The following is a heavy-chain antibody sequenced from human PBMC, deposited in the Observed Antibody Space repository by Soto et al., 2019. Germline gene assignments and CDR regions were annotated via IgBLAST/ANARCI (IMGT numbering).Heavy chain of an antibody. CDR2: IYYSGST. CDR3: ARAYRGSSGSYRQLDD. D-gene: IGHD1-26*01. Sequence: PSETLSITCTVSGGSISSSSYYWGWIRQPPGKGLEWIGSIYYSGSTYYNPSLKSRVTISVDTSKNQFSLKLSSVTAADTAVYYCARAYRGSSGSYRQLDDWGQGTLVTVSS. V-gene: IGHV4-39*01. CDR1: GGSISSSSYY. J-gene: IGHJ4*02.